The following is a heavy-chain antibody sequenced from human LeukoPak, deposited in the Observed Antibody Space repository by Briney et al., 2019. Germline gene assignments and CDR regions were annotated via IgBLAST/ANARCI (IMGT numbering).Heavy chain of an antibody. CDR1: GGSISSHY. CDR2: IYYSGST. CDR3: ARYTVWFGEFSDV. J-gene: IGHJ6*02. D-gene: IGHD3-10*01. Sequence: SATLSLTCTVSGGSISSHYWSWIRQPPGKGLEWIGYIYYSGSTYYNPSLKSRVTISVDTSKNQFSLKLSSVTAADTAVYYCARYTVWFGEFSDVWGQGTTVTVSS. V-gene: IGHV4-59*06.